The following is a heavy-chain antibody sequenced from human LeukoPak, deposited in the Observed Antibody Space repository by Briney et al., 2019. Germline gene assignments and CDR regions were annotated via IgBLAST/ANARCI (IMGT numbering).Heavy chain of an antibody. CDR1: RYNFFTYW. V-gene: IGHV5-51*01. D-gene: IGHD2-2*01. J-gene: IGHJ1*01. Sequence: GESLKISCKASRYNFFTYWIGWVRQMPGKGLEWKGIIYPADSQTRYSPSFQGQVTISADKSISTAYLQWSSLKASDTAIYYCARPECSSTRCYLYFQHWGQGTLVAVSS. CDR2: IYPADSQT. CDR3: ARPECSSTRCYLYFQH.